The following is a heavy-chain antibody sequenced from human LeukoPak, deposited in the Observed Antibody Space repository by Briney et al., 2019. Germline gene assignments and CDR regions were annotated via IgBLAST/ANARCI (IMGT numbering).Heavy chain of an antibody. V-gene: IGHV3-23*01. J-gene: IGHJ4*02. D-gene: IGHD6-19*01. CDR1: GFTFSTYG. CDR3: ANPGIAVAGTGEG. CDR2: ISPSGDIT. Sequence: PGGSLRLSCAASGFTFSTYGMNWVRQAPGKGLEWVSGISPSGDITYYADSVKGRFTISRDNSKNTLYLQMNSLRAEDTAVYYCANPGIAVAGTGEGWGQGTLVTVSS.